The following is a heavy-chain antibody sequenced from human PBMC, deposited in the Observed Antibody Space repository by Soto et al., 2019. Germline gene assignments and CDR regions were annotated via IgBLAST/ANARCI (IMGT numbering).Heavy chain of an antibody. V-gene: IGHV4-30-4*02. Sequence: SDTLSLTCTVSGGSIGSGDCYWTWIRQPPGKGLVCIGYIYYSGSTYYNPSLKSRVTISVDTSKNQFSLKLSSVTAADTAVYYCAREPRSLDPSNDLVARNGSNDDFDIWGEGTMVT. D-gene: IGHD5-12*01. CDR2: IYYSGST. J-gene: IGHJ3*02. CDR1: GGSIGSGDCY. CDR3: AREPRSLDPSNDLVARNGSNDDFDI.